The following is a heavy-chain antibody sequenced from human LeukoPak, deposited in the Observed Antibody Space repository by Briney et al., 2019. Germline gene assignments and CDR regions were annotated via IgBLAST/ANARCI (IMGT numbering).Heavy chain of an antibody. CDR1: GVSISSYY. CDR2: IYYSGST. J-gene: IGHJ4*02. Sequence: SETLSLTCTVSGVSISSYYWSWIRQPPGKGLEWVGYIYYSGSTNYNPSLKSRVTISVDTSKNQFSLKLSSVTAADTAVYYCARSRGYSYGYGYYFDYWGQGTLVTVSS. D-gene: IGHD5-18*01. V-gene: IGHV4-59*08. CDR3: ARSRGYSYGYGYYFDY.